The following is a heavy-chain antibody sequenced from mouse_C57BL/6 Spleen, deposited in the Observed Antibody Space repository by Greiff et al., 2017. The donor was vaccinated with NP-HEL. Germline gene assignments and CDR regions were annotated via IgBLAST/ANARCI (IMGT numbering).Heavy chain of an antibody. V-gene: IGHV5-17*01. D-gene: IGHD1-1*01. CDR1: GFTFSDYG. CDR3: AKPYGSSSFAY. J-gene: IGHJ3*01. CDR2: ISSGSSTI. Sequence: DVMLVASGGGLVKPGGSLKLSCAASGFTFSDYGMHWVRPAPEKGLEWVAYISSGSSTIYYADTVKGRFTISRDNSKNTLFLQMTSRRSEDTAMYYCAKPYGSSSFAYWGQGTLVTVSA.